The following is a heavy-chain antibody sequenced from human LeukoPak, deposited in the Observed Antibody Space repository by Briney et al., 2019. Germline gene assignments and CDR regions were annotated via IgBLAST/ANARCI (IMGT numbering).Heavy chain of an antibody. J-gene: IGHJ4*02. D-gene: IGHD6-13*01. CDR2: IYYSGST. CDR1: GGSISSSSYY. Sequence: SETLSLTCTVSGGSISSSSYYWGWIRQPPGKGLEWIGSIYYSGSTYYNPSLKSRVTISVDTSKNQFSLKLSSVTAADTAVYYCARHGEQQLVPDYWGQGTLVTVSS. V-gene: IGHV4-39*01. CDR3: ARHGEQQLVPDY.